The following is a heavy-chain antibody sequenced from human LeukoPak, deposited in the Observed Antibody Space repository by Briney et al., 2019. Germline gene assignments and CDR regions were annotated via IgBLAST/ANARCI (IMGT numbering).Heavy chain of an antibody. CDR3: ARAGGSYKKGAFDI. CDR2: IYHSGST. Sequence: KSSETLSLTCTVSGGSISSGGYYWSWIRQPPGKGLEWIGYIYHSGSTYYNPSLKSRVTISVDRSKNQFSLKLSSVTAADTAVYYCARAGGSYKKGAFDIWGQGTMVTVSS. J-gene: IGHJ3*02. D-gene: IGHD1-26*01. CDR1: GGSISSGGYY. V-gene: IGHV4-30-2*01.